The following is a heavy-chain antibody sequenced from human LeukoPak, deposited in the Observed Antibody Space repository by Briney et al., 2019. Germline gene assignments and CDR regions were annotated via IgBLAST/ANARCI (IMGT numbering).Heavy chain of an antibody. V-gene: IGHV3-30-3*01. CDR3: ARRYCSGGSCYQDY. CDR2: ISYDGSDK. Sequence: GRSLRPSCAASGFTFSSYAMHWVRQAPGKGLEWVAVISYDGSDKYYADSVKGRFTISRDNSKNTLYLQMNSLRAEDTAVYYCARRYCSGGSCYQDYWGQGTLVTVSS. D-gene: IGHD2-15*01. J-gene: IGHJ4*02. CDR1: GFTFSSYA.